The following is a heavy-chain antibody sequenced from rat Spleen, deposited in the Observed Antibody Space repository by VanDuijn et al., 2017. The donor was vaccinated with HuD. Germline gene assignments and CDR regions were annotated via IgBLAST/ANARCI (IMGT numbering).Heavy chain of an antibody. V-gene: IGHV3-3*01. Sequence: VQLLESGPGLVKPSQSLSLTCSVTAYSIISSYRWNWIRKFPGNKLEWMGHLNSAGTTNYNPSLKSRISITRDTSKNQFFLQVNSVSTEDTATYYCARSRYNNDVMDAWGQGASVTVSA. CDR1: AYSIISSYR. CDR2: LNSAGTT. CDR3: ARSRYNNDVMDA. D-gene: IGHD1-10*01. J-gene: IGHJ4*01.